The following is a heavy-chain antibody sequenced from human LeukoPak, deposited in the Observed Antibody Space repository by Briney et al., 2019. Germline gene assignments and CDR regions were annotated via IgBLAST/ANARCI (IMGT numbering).Heavy chain of an antibody. D-gene: IGHD2-15*01. V-gene: IGHV4-59*01. CDR3: ARDLVLVAATRTGFYYYGMDV. J-gene: IGHJ6*02. CDR2: IYYSGST. CDR1: GGSISSYY. Sequence: NPSETLSLTCTVSGGSISSYYWSWIRQPPGKGLEWIGYIYYSGSTNYNPSLKSRVTISVDTSKNQLSLRLSSVTAADAAVYFCARDLVLVAATRTGFYYYGMDVWGQGTTVTVSS.